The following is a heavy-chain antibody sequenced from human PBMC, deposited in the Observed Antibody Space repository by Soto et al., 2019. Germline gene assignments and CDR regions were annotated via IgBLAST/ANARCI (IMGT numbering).Heavy chain of an antibody. Sequence: TLSLTCTVSGGSISSYYWSWIRQPPGKGLEWIGYIYYSGSTNYNPSLKSRVTISVDTSKNQFSLKLSSVTAADTAVYYCVREASSTGLHLDHWGRGTLVTVSS. D-gene: IGHD6-6*01. V-gene: IGHV4-59*01. CDR1: GGSISSYY. CDR2: IYYSGST. J-gene: IGHJ4*02. CDR3: VREASSTGLHLDH.